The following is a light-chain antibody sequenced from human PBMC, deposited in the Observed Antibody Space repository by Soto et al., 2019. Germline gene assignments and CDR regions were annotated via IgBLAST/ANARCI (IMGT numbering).Light chain of an antibody. CDR1: NSDVGSYDL. J-gene: IGLJ1*01. Sequence: QSALTQPASVSGSPGQPITISCTGTNSDVGSYDLVSWYQQHPGKAPKLMIYEGTKRPSGVSNRFSGSKSGNTASLTISGLQAEDEADYYCCSFADNFSYVFGTGTKLTVL. CDR2: EGT. V-gene: IGLV2-23*01. CDR3: CSFADNFSYV.